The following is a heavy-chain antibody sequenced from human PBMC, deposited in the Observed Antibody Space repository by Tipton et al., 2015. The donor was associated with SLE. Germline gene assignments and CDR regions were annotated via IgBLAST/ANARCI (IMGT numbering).Heavy chain of an antibody. CDR1: GFMFDDSA. CDR2: ISWDPSST. D-gene: IGHD6-19*01. J-gene: IGHJ4*02. V-gene: IGHV3-43D*04. CDR3: AKALYSSGWYFFDY. Sequence: SLRLSCAASGFMFDDSAMYWVRQAPGKGLEWVSFISWDPSSTYYADSGKGRFTISRDNTKNSLYLQMNSLTVEDTAVYYCAKALYSSGWYFFDYWGQGTLVTVSS.